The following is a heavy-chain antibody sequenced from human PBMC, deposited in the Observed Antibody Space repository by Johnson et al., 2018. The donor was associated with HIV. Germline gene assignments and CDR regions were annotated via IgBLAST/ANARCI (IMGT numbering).Heavy chain of an antibody. J-gene: IGHJ3*02. Sequence: QVQLVESGGGVVRPGRSLRLSCAASGITFSDYAMHWVRQAPGKGLEWVAVISYDGSNKYYADSVKGRFTISRDNSKNTLYLQMNSLRAEDTAVYYCARAGAVGFDAFDIWGQGTMVTVSS. D-gene: IGHD6-19*01. CDR2: ISYDGSNK. CDR3: ARAGAVGFDAFDI. CDR1: GITFSDYA. V-gene: IGHV3-30-3*01.